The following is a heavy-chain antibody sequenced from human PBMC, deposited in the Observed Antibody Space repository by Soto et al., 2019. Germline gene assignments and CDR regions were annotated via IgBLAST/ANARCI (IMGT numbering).Heavy chain of an antibody. D-gene: IGHD3-10*01. CDR1: GFTFSSYA. Sequence: EVQLLDSGGGLVQPGGSLRLSCAASGFTFSSYAMSWVRQAPGKGLEWVSSINGSGGGTYYADSVKGRFTISRDNSKNTLSLQMNSLRAEDTAVYYCAKSRGSGSYFNPSDAFDFWGQGTMVTVSS. J-gene: IGHJ3*01. V-gene: IGHV3-23*01. CDR3: AKSRGSGSYFNPSDAFDF. CDR2: INGSGGGT.